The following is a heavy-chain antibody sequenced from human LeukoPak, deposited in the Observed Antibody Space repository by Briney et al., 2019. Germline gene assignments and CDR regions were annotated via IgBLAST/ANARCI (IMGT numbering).Heavy chain of an antibody. J-gene: IGHJ4*02. V-gene: IGHV3-7*01. D-gene: IGHD5-12*01. CDR2: IKQDGSEK. Sequence: GGSLRLSCAASGSTFNKYWMTWVRQAPGKGLEWVANIKQDGSEKYYVDSVKGRFTISRDNAKNSLFLQMNSLRAGDTAVYYCARDSDIVATSFDYWGQGTLVTVSS. CDR3: ARDSDIVATSFDY. CDR1: GSTFNKYW.